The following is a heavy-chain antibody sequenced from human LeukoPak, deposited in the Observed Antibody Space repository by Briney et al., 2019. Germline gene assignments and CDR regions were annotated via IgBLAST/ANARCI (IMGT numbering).Heavy chain of an antibody. J-gene: IGHJ4*02. D-gene: IGHD5/OR15-5a*01. Sequence: PSETLSLTCTVSGGSISSSSYYWSWIRQPPGKGLEWIGEINHSGSTNYNPSLKSRVTISVDTSKNQFSLKLSSVTAADTAVYYCARRNYSVWGQGTLVTVSS. V-gene: IGHV4-39*07. CDR2: INHSGST. CDR1: GGSISSSSYY. CDR3: ARRNYSV.